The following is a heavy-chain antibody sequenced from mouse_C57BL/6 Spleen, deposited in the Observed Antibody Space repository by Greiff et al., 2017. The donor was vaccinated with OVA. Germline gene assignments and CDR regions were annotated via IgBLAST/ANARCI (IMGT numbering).Heavy chain of an antibody. D-gene: IGHD1-1*01. CDR3: ARVGYYYGSSYGYFDV. CDR1: GFTFSDYG. V-gene: IGHV5-17*01. CDR2: ISSGSSTI. Sequence: EVQRVESGGGLVKPGGSLKLSCAASGFTFSDYGMHWVRQAPEKGLEWVAYISSGSSTIYYADTVKGRFTISRDNAKNTLFLQMTSLRSEDTAMYYCARVGYYYGSSYGYFDVWGTGTTVTVSA. J-gene: IGHJ1*03.